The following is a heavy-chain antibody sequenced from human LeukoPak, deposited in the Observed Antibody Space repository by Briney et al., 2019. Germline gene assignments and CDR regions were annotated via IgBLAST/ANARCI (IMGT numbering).Heavy chain of an antibody. V-gene: IGHV4-59*08. D-gene: IGHD4-17*01. Sequence: MASETLSLTCTVYGGSISSYYWSWIRQPPGKGLEWIGYIYYSGSTNYNPSLKSRVTISVDTSKNQFSLKLSSVTAADTAYYYCARHYGDYRAFDIWGQGTMVTVSS. CDR2: IYYSGST. CDR3: ARHYGDYRAFDI. J-gene: IGHJ3*02. CDR1: GGSISSYY.